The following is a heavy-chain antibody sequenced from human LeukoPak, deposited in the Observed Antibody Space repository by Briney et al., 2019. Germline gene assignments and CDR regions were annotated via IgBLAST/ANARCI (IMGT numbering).Heavy chain of an antibody. CDR2: IIPIFGTA. CDR3: ASSHYYDSSGYIFDY. V-gene: IGHV1-69*13. CDR1: GYTFTSYY. Sequence: SVKVSCKASGYTFTSYYMHWVRQAPGQGLEWMGGIIPIFGTANYAQKFQGRVTITADESTSTAYMELSSLRSEDTAVYYCASSHYYDSSGYIFDYWGQGTLVTVSS. J-gene: IGHJ4*02. D-gene: IGHD3-22*01.